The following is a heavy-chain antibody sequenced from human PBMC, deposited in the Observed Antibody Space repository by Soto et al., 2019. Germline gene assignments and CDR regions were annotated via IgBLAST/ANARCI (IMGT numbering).Heavy chain of an antibody. CDR2: MNPNSGNT. CDR1: GYTFTSYD. D-gene: IGHD1-26*01. J-gene: IGHJ3*02. V-gene: IGHV1-8*01. CDR3: ARESPRSYGAFDI. Sequence: ASVKVSCKASGYTFTSYDINWVRQATGQGLEWMGWMNPNSGNTGYAQKFQGRVTMTRNTSISTAYMELSSLRSEDTAVYYCARESPRSYGAFDILGQGTMVTVSS.